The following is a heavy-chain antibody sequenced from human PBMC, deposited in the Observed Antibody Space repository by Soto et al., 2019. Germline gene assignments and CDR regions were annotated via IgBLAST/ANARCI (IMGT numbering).Heavy chain of an antibody. J-gene: IGHJ4*02. D-gene: IGHD3-22*01. V-gene: IGHV3-23*01. CDR3: ARDKLPFPYDSSGYPDY. CDR2: ISGSGGST. CDR1: GLTFSSYA. Sequence: PGGSLRLSCAASGLTFSSYAMAWVRKTPGKGLEWVSGISGSGGSTYYADSVKGRFTISRDNSENTLYLQMNNLRADDTAVYYCARDKLPFPYDSSGYPDYWGQGTLVTVSS.